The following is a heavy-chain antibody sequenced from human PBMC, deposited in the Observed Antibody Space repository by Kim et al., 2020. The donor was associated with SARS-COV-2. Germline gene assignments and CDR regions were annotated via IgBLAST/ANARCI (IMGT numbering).Heavy chain of an antibody. J-gene: IGHJ5*02. CDR2: IIPIFGTA. D-gene: IGHD3-22*01. V-gene: IGHV1-69*13. CDR3: ARDQPYYYDSSGYYDP. Sequence: SVKVSCKASGGTFSSYAISWVRQAPGQGLEWMGGIIPIFGTANYAQKFQGRVTITADESTSTAYMELSSLRSEDTAVYYCARDQPYYYDSSGYYDPWGQGTLVTVSS. CDR1: GGTFSSYA.